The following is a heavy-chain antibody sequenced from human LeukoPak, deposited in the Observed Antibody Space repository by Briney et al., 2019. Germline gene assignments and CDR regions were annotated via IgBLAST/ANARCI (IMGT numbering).Heavy chain of an antibody. J-gene: IGHJ6*02. CDR3: ARDLRMDYDFWSGYYYYGMDV. Sequence: GGSLRLSCAASGFTVSSNYMSWVRQAPGKGLEWVSVIYSGGSTYYADSVKGRFTISRDNAKNSLYLQMNSLRAEDTAVYYCARDLRMDYDFWSGYYYYGMDVWGQGTTVTVSS. CDR2: IYSGGST. D-gene: IGHD3-3*01. V-gene: IGHV3-66*01. CDR1: GFTVSSNY.